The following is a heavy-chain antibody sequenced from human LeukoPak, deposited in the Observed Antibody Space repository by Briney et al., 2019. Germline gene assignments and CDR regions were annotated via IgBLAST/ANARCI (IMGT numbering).Heavy chain of an antibody. J-gene: IGHJ6*02. D-gene: IGHD2-2*01. CDR3: ARDSDQLLRYTSYYDGIDV. V-gene: IGHV3-21*01. Sequence: GGSLRLSCAASGFTFSSYSMIWLRQAPGKGLEWVSSISSSSSYIYYADSVKGRFTISRDNAKNSLYLQMNSLRAEDTAVYYCARDSDQLLRYTSYYDGIDVWGQGTTVSVSS. CDR1: GFTFSSYS. CDR2: ISSSSSYI.